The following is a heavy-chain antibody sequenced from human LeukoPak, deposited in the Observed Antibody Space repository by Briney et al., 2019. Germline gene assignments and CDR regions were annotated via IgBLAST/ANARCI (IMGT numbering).Heavy chain of an antibody. CDR3: TRTNYGDYNCFDP. D-gene: IGHD4-17*01. CDR2: VNHSGST. Sequence: PSGTLSLTCTVSGGSISNYYWNWIRQPPGRGLEWIGYVNHSGSTNYNPSLKSRVTMSVDTSKNQFSLKVTSVTAADTAIYYCTRTNYGDYNCFDPWGQGTLVTVSS. V-gene: IGHV4-59*01. J-gene: IGHJ5*02. CDR1: GGSISNYY.